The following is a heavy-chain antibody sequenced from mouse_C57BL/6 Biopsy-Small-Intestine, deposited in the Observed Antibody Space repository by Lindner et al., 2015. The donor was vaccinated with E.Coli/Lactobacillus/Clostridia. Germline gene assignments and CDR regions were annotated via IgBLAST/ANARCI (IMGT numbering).Heavy chain of an antibody. CDR1: YTFTGYW. J-gene: IGHJ4*01. Sequence: YTFTGYWSRAGKQRPGHGLEWIGEILPGSGSTNYNEKFKGKATFTADTSSNTAYMQLSSLTTEDSAIYYCAEGAIPGKNYAMDYWGQGTSVTVSS. CDR3: AEGAIPGKNYAMDY. V-gene: IGHV1-9*01. CDR2: ILPGSGST.